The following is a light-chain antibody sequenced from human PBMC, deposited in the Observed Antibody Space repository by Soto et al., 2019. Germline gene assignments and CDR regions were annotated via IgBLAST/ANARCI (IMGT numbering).Light chain of an antibody. CDR2: DAS. V-gene: IGKV3-15*01. CDR1: QSVSNN. Sequence: ILMTQSPATLSVSPGERATLSCRASQSVSNNLAWYQQKPGQAPRLLIYDASTRATGIPARFSGSGSGTEFTLTISGLQSEDLAVYYCKQYNNWPPWTFGQGTKVEIK. CDR3: KQYNNWPPWT. J-gene: IGKJ1*01.